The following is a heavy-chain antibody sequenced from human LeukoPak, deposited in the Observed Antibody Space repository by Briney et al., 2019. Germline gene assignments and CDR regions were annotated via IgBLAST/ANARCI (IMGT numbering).Heavy chain of an antibody. CDR1: GFTVSNNY. D-gene: IGHD3-3*01. CDR3: ARGVNYDFWSGYSSYYFXY. Sequence: PGGSLRLSCAASGFTVSNNYMSWVRQAPGKGLEWVSVIYSGGSTYYADSVKGRFTISRDNSKNTLYLQMNSLRAEDTAVYYCARGVNYDFWSGYSSYYFXYWGQGTLVT. CDR2: IYSGGST. J-gene: IGHJ4*02. V-gene: IGHV3-53*01.